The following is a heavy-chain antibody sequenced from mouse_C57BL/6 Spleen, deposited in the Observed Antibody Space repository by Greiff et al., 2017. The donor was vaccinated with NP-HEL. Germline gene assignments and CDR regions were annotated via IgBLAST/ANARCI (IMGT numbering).Heavy chain of an antibody. J-gene: IGHJ2*01. D-gene: IGHD1-1*01. CDR1: GFTFSDAW. Sequence: EVMLVESGGGLVQPGGSMKLSCAASGFTFSDAWMDWVRQSPEKGLEWVAEIRNKANNHATYYAESVKGRFTISRDDSKSSVYLQMNSLRAEDTGIYYCTRRGLRSPFDYWGQGTTLTVSS. CDR3: TRRGLRSPFDY. CDR2: IRNKANNHAT. V-gene: IGHV6-6*01.